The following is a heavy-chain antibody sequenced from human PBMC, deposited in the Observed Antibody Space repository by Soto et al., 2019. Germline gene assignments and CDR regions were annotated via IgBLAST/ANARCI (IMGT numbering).Heavy chain of an antibody. V-gene: IGHV4-39*02. CDR1: GGSISSSGYY. D-gene: IGHD3-10*01. CDR3: ARDNGSGSYFDY. Sequence: SETLSLTCTVSGGSISSSGYYWGWMRQPPGKGLEWIGSIYYSGSTYYNRSVKSRVAISVDTSKNQFSLKLSSVTAADAAVYYCARDNGSGSYFDYWAQGTLVSVSS. CDR2: IYYSGST. J-gene: IGHJ4*02.